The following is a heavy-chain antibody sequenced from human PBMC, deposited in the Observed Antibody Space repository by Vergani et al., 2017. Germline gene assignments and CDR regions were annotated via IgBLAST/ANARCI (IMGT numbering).Heavy chain of an antibody. J-gene: IGHJ5*02. D-gene: IGHD6-19*01. V-gene: IGHV1-69*04. CDR2: IIPILGIA. CDR3: ARGGSGWLFDP. Sequence: QVQLVQSGAEVKKPGSSVKVSCKASGGTFRSYAIRWVRQAPGQGLEWMGRIIPILGIANYAQKFQGRVTITADKSTSTDYMELSSLRAEDTAVYYCARGGSGWLFDPGGEGTLVTVSS. CDR1: GGTFRSYA.